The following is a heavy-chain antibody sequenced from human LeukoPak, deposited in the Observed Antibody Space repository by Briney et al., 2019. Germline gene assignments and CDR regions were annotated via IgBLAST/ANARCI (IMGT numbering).Heavy chain of an antibody. CDR3: ARDLGGNHRTFDY. V-gene: IGHV4-39*07. Sequence: PSETLSLTCTVSSGSVSTSNYYWGWVRQPPGKALEWIGNIFYSGSTYYSPSLKSRVTISLDTSKNQFSLNLSSVTAADTAVYYCARDLGGNHRTFDYWGQGILVTVSS. CDR1: SGSVSTSNYY. CDR2: IFYSGST. J-gene: IGHJ4*02. D-gene: IGHD3-16*02.